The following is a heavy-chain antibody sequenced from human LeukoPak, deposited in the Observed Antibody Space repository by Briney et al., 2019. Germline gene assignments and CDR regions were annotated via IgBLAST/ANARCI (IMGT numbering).Heavy chain of an antibody. CDR1: GFTFDNYA. D-gene: IGHD6-19*01. CDR2: ISWNSGSI. CDR3: AKVDSSGWYRGVDY. V-gene: IGHV3-9*01. Sequence: GGSLRLSCAASGFTFDNYAMHWVRQAPGKGLEWVSGISWNSGSIGYADSVKGRFTISRDNAKNSLYLQMNNLRTEDTALYYCAKVDSSGWYRGVDYWGQGTLVTVSS. J-gene: IGHJ4*02.